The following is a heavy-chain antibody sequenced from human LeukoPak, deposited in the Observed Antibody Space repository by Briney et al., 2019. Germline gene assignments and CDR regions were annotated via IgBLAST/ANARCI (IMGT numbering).Heavy chain of an antibody. Sequence: SSVKVSCKAAVYTFTGYYIHWVRQAPGQGLEWMGWINPNSGGTNYAQKFQGRVTMTRDTSISTGYMELSRLRSDGTAVYYCAREQQLVSDYWGEGTLVTVSS. CDR2: INPNSGGT. D-gene: IGHD6-13*01. V-gene: IGHV1-2*02. CDR1: VYTFTGYY. J-gene: IGHJ4*02. CDR3: AREQQLVSDY.